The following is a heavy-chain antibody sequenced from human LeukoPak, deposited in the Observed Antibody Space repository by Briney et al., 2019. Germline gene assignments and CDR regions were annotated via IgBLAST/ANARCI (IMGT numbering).Heavy chain of an antibody. CDR3: TRENRPFCPFAF. D-gene: IGHD2/OR15-2a*01. CDR2: IYYTGST. Sequence: PSETLSLTCSVSGGSIRSYYWSWIRQPPGKRLEWIGYIYYTGSTNYNPSLKSRVTVSIDTSKNQFSLKLSSVTAADTALYYCTRENRPFCPFAFWGQGVLVTVSS. V-gene: IGHV4-59*01. CDR1: GGSIRSYY. J-gene: IGHJ4*02.